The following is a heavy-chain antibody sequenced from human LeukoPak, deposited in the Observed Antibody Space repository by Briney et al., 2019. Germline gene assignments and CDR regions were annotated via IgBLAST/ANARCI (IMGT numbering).Heavy chain of an antibody. CDR3: ARGPLPIVGATTDY. D-gene: IGHD1-26*01. J-gene: IGHJ4*02. CDR1: GGSISSYY. Sequence: SETLSLTCTVFGGSISSYYWSWIRQPPGKGLEWIGYIYYSGSTNYNPSLKSRVTISVDTSKNQFSLKLSSVTAADTAVYYCARGPLPIVGATTDYWGQGTLVTVSS. CDR2: IYYSGST. V-gene: IGHV4-59*01.